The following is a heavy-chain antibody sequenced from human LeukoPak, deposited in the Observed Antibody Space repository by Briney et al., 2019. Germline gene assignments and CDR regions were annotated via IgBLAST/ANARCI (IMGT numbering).Heavy chain of an antibody. J-gene: IGHJ4*02. V-gene: IGHV3-15*01. CDR1: GLIFSNAW. D-gene: IGHD4-23*01. CDR3: TTDPTVESPVLS. Sequence: PGGSLRLSCAASGLIFSNAWLSWVRQAPGKGLEWVGRIRSKRDGGTIDYSAHVRGRFSISRDDSENTLYLQMNSLKTEDTAVYYCTTDPTVESPVLSWGQGTLVTVSS. CDR2: IRSKRDGGTI.